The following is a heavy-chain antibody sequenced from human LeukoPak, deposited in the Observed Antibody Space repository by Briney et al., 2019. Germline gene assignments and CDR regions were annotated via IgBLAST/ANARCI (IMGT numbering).Heavy chain of an antibody. Sequence: PGGSLRLSCAASGFTFSSYSMNWVRQAAGKGLEWVSSISSSSSYIYYADSVKGRFTISRDNAEKSLCLQTNGLRAPDPAVYYRARDPEWVLGEGLDYWGQGTLVTVSS. CDR1: GFTFSSYS. V-gene: IGHV3-21*01. CDR3: ARDPEWVLGEGLDY. J-gene: IGHJ4*02. CDR2: ISSSSSYI. D-gene: IGHD3-3*01.